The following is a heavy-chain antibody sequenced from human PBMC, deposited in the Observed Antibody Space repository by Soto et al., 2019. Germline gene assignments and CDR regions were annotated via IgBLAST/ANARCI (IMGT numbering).Heavy chain of an antibody. CDR1: GFTFSSYG. J-gene: IGHJ4*02. V-gene: IGHV3-30*03. CDR2: ISYDGSNK. CDR3: AREGLVLPPVADY. D-gene: IGHD3-10*01. Sequence: GGSLRLSCAASGFTFSSYGMHWVRQAPGKGLEWVAVISYDGSNKYYADSVKGRFTISRDNSKNTLYLQMNSLRAEDTAVYYCAREGLVLPPVADYWGQGTLVTVSS.